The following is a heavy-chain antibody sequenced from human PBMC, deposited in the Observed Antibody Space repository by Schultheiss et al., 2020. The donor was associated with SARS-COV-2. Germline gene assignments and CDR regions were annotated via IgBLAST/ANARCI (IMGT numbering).Heavy chain of an antibody. CDR2: IYSGGNT. D-gene: IGHD7-27*01. Sequence: GGSLRLSCATSGFIFSDYAIGWVRQAPGRGLEWVSVIYSGGNTHYADSVRGRFIISRDSSQNTVYLQMNSLRAEDTGIYFCARDLSWGRDDWGQGTLVTVSS. CDR3: ARDLSWGRDD. J-gene: IGHJ4*02. CDR1: GFIFSDYA. V-gene: IGHV3-66*01.